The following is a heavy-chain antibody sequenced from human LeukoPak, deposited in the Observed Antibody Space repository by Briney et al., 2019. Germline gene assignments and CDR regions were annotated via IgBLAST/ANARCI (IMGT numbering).Heavy chain of an antibody. D-gene: IGHD2-15*01. J-gene: IGHJ4*02. CDR2: IIPIFGKA. Sequence: AVHVSCQGSRWTLSHYAISWVRQAAGQGRDWVGGIIPIFGKANYAEKFQGRVTTTADKSTSTAYMELSSLRSEDTAVYYCARVGSGGSCYSCHFDYWGQGTLVTVSS. V-gene: IGHV1-69*06. CDR1: RWTLSHYA. CDR3: ARVGSGGSCYSCHFDY.